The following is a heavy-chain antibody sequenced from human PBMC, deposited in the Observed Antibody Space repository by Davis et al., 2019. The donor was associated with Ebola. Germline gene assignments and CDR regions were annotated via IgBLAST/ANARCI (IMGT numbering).Heavy chain of an antibody. CDR3: ARAVGATTTFFDY. CDR2: INHSGST. D-gene: IGHD1-26*01. J-gene: IGHJ4*02. V-gene: IGHV4-34*01. CDR1: GGSFSGYY. Sequence: PSETLSLTCAVYGGSFSGYYWSWIRQPPGKGLEWIGEINHSGSTNYNPSLKSRVTISVDTSKNQFSLKLSSVTAADTAVYYCARAVGATTTFFDYWGQGTLVTVSS.